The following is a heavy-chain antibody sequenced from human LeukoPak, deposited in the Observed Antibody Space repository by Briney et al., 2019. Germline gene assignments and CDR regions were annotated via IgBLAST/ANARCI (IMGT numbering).Heavy chain of an antibody. J-gene: IGHJ4*02. CDR1: GFTFSSYW. V-gene: IGHV3-7*01. CDR2: IEQDGSEK. Sequence: GGSLRLSCVASGFTFSSYWMSWVRQAPGKGLEWVANIEQDGSEKYYVDSVKGRFTISRDNAKNSLYLQMNSLRAEDTAVYYCARKQQLVSSYFDYWGQGTPVTVSS. D-gene: IGHD6-6*01. CDR3: ARKQQLVSSYFDY.